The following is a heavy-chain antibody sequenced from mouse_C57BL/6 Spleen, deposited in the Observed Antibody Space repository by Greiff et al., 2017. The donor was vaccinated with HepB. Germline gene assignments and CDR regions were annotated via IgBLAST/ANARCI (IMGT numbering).Heavy chain of an antibody. CDR1: GFTFSSYA. Sequence: EVHLVESGGGLVKPGGSLKLSCAASGFTFSSYAMSWVRQTPEKRLEWVATISDGGSYTYYPDNVKGRFTISRDNAKNNLYLQMSHLKSEDTAMYYWAREEGWPDSSGYGFAYWGQGTLVTVSA. CDR2: ISDGGSYT. CDR3: AREEGWPDSSGYGFAY. J-gene: IGHJ3*01. V-gene: IGHV5-4*01. D-gene: IGHD3-2*02.